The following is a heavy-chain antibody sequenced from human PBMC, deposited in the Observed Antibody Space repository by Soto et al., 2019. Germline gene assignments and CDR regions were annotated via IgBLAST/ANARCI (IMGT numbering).Heavy chain of an antibody. CDR3: AKVRLDIGLEEPRWYFDY. J-gene: IGHJ4*02. Sequence: PGGSLRLSCAASGFTFSSYAMSWVRQAPGKGLEWVSAISGSGGSTYYADYVKGRFTISRDNSKNTLYLQMNSLRAEDTALYYCAKVRLDIGLEEPRWYFDYWGQGTLVTVSS. CDR2: ISGSGGST. V-gene: IGHV3-23*01. CDR1: GFTFSSYA. D-gene: IGHD4-4*01.